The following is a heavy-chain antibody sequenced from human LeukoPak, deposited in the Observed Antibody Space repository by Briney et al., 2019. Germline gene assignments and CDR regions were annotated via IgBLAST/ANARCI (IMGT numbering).Heavy chain of an antibody. D-gene: IGHD3-10*01. CDR1: GGSISGSSDY. J-gene: IGHJ4*02. CDR2: IYYTGST. Sequence: SETLSLTCTVSGGSISGSSDYWGWIRQPPGKGLEWIGSIYYTGSTYYNPSLKSRVTISVDTSKNQFSLKLSSVTAADTAVYYCATGGFITMVRGVIDYWGQGTLVTVSS. V-gene: IGHV4-39*07. CDR3: ATGGFITMVRGVIDY.